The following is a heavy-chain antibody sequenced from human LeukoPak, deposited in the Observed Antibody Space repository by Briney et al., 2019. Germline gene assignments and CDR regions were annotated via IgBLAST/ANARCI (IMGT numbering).Heavy chain of an antibody. D-gene: IGHD6-19*01. CDR3: TTPFSVAGEYDY. V-gene: IGHV3-30-3*01. CDR2: ISYDGNNK. Sequence: GRSLRLSCATSGFSFNSYAMHWVRQAPGKGLEWVAVISYDGNNKYYADSVKGRFTISRDNSKNTLYLQMNSLKTEDTAVYYCTTPFSVAGEYDYWGQGTLVTVSS. CDR1: GFSFNSYA. J-gene: IGHJ4*02.